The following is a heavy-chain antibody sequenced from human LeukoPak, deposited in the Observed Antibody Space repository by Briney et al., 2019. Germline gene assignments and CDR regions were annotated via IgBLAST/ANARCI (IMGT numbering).Heavy chain of an antibody. CDR3: AKDVGFLEWLVCFDY. CDR1: GFTFSSHA. CDR2: ISGSGGST. Sequence: GGSLRLSCAANGFTFSSHAMSWVRQAPGKGLEWVSGISGSGGSTYYAVSVKGRFTISRDNSKNTLYLQMNGLRAEDTALYYCAKDVGFLEWLVCFDYWGQGTLVTVSS. V-gene: IGHV3-23*01. J-gene: IGHJ4*02. D-gene: IGHD3-3*01.